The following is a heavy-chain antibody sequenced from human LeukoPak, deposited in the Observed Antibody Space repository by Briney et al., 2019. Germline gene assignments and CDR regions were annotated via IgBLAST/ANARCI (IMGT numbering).Heavy chain of an antibody. Sequence: GGSLRLSCAASGFTFSSYGMHWVRQAPGKGLEWVAVISYDGSNKYYADSVKGRFTISRDNSKNTLYLQMNSLRAEDTAVYYCAKDLNGIAVAAFDYWGQGTLVTVSS. D-gene: IGHD6-19*01. CDR3: AKDLNGIAVAAFDY. V-gene: IGHV3-30*18. CDR2: ISYDGSNK. J-gene: IGHJ4*02. CDR1: GFTFSSYG.